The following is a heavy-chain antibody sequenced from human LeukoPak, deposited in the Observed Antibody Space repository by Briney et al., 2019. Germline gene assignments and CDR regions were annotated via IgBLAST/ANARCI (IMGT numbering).Heavy chain of an antibody. D-gene: IGHD1-26*01. J-gene: IGHJ4*02. CDR3: ARNDRGRPADY. V-gene: IGHV4-39*01. CDR2: MHYSGTT. CDR1: GGSISNSPYY. Sequence: SETLSLTCNVSGGSISNSPYYWGWIRQPPGKGLEWIGSMHYSGTTYHNPSLRSRVTISVDTSKNQFSLRLISVTAADTAVYYCARNDRGRPADYWGLGTLVTVSS.